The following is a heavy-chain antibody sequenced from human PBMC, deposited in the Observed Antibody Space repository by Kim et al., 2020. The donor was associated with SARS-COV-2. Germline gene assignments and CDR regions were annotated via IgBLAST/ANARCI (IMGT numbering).Heavy chain of an antibody. Sequence: INYADSGRGRFTIPRDNDKNSLYLKMNSLRAEDTAVYYCARGPNYSPFDYWGQGTLVTVSS. D-gene: IGHD4-4*01. J-gene: IGHJ4*02. CDR3: ARGPNYSPFDY. V-gene: IGHV3-48*03. CDR2: I.